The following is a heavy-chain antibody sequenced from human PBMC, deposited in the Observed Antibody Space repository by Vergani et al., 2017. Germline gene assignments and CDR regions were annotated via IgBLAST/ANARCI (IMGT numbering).Heavy chain of an antibody. V-gene: IGHV4-4*09. CDR2: IYTSGST. CDR1: GGSISSYY. D-gene: IGHD3-22*01. Sequence: QVQLQESGPGLVKPSETLSLTCTVSGGSISSYYWSWIRQPPGKGLEWIGYIYTSGSTNYNPSLKSRVTISVDTSKNQFSLKLSSVTAADTAVYYCARVRRYYDSSGYYRTFDYWGQGTLVTVSS. CDR3: ARVRRYYDSSGYYRTFDY. J-gene: IGHJ4*02.